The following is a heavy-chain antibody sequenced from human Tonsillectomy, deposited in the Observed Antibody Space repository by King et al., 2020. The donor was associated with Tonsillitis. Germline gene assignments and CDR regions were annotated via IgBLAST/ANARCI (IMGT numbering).Heavy chain of an antibody. V-gene: IGHV4-59*01. J-gene: IGHJ3*01. CDR2: IYYSGST. CDR1: GGSISSYY. D-gene: IGHD6-6*01. Sequence: VQLQESGPGLVKPSETLSLTCTVSGGSISSYYWSWIRQPPGKGLEWIGYIYYSGSTNYNPSLKSRVTISVDTSKNQFSLKLSSVTAADTAVYYCARPTELFRDGAFDVWGQGTMVTVSS. CDR3: ARPTELFRDGAFDV.